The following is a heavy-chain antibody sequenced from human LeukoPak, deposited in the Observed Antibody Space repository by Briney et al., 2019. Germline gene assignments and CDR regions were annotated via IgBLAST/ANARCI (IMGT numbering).Heavy chain of an antibody. D-gene: IGHD5-12*01. CDR3: AKDHGWLRYPIAYYYYGMDV. CDR1: GFTFDDYA. Sequence: GGSLRLSCAASGFTFDDYAMYWVRNAQGKGLEWDSGISWDSGSIDYADSVKGRFTISRDNSKNTLYLQMNSLRAEDTAVYYCAKDHGWLRYPIAYYYYGMDVWGQGTTVTVSS. V-gene: IGHV3-9*01. CDR2: ISWDSGSI. J-gene: IGHJ6*02.